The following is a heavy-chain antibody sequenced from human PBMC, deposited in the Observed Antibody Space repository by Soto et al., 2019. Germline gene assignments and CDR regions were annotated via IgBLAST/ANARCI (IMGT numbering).Heavy chain of an antibody. CDR3: TTDLEAIEYRGYDGRSDPFDY. J-gene: IGHJ4*02. D-gene: IGHD5-12*01. Sequence: KGPEWVGRFKSKTDGGTTDYAAPVKGRFTISRDDSKNTLYLQMNSLKTEDTAVYYCTTDLEAIEYRGYDGRSDPFDYWGQGTLVSVSS. CDR2: FKSKTDGGTT. V-gene: IGHV3-15*01.